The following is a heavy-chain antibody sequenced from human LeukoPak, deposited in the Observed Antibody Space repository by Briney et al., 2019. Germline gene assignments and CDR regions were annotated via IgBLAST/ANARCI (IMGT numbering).Heavy chain of an antibody. V-gene: IGHV3-23*01. Sequence: GGSLRLSRATSAFTFSSSAMSWVRQAPGKGLEWVSAISSDGGNTYYADSVKGRFTISRDNSRNTLYLQMNSLRAEDTAVYYCARDAARYGSGWYYDFWGQGTLVTVSS. CDR3: ARDAARYGSGWYYDF. J-gene: IGHJ4*02. CDR2: ISSDGGNT. D-gene: IGHD6-19*01. CDR1: AFTFSSSA.